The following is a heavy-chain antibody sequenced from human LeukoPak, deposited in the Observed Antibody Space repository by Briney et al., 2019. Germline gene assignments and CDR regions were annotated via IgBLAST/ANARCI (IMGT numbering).Heavy chain of an antibody. CDR1: GGSISSSSYY. D-gene: IGHD1-26*01. J-gene: IGHJ4*02. CDR3: ATYGGSYRYYFDY. V-gene: IGHV4-39*07. CDR2: IYYSGST. Sequence: PSETLSLTCTVSGGSISSSSYYWGWSRQPPGKGLEWIGSIYYSGSTYYNPSLKSRVTISVDTSKNQFSLKLSSVTAADTAVYYCATYGGSYRYYFDYWGQGTLVTVSS.